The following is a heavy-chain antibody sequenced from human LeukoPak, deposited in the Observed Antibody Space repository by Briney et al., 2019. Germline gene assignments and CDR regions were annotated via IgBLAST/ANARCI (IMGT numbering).Heavy chain of an antibody. V-gene: IGHV3-11*06. CDR1: EFTFSDYY. CDR2: ISSSSSYT. J-gene: IGHJ5*02. CDR3: ARVVGYYDILTGYPKADWFDP. Sequence: GGSLRLSCAASEFTFSDYYMSWIRQAPGKGLEWVSYISSSSSYTNYADSVKGRFTISRDNAKNSLYLQMNSLRAEDTAVYHCARVVGYYDILTGYPKADWFDPWGQGTLVTVSS. D-gene: IGHD3-9*01.